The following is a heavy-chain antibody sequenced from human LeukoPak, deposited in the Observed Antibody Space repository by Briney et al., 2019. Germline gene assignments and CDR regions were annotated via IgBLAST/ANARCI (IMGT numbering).Heavy chain of an antibody. J-gene: IGHJ4*02. CDR3: AKVVARAPFDY. V-gene: IGHV3-30*18. Sequence: GGSLRLSCAASGFTFSSYGMHWVRQAPGKGLEWVAVISYDGSNKYYADSVKGRFTISRDNSKNTLYLQMNSLRAEDTAVYYCAKVVARAPFDYWGQGTLVTVSS. D-gene: IGHD5-12*01. CDR2: ISYDGSNK. CDR1: GFTFSSYG.